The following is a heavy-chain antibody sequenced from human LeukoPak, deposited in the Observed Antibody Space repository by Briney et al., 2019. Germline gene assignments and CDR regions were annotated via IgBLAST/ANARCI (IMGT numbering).Heavy chain of an antibody. V-gene: IGHV3-21*01. CDR2: ISTSSSYI. CDR3: VFLRVDY. J-gene: IGHJ4*02. D-gene: IGHD2-21*01. Sequence: GGSLRLSCAASGFTFSRNSMTWVRQAPGKGLEWVSSISTSSSYIYYADSVKGRFTISRDNAKKSLYLQMNSLRAEDTAVYYCVFLRVDYWGQGTLVTVSS. CDR1: GFTFSRNS.